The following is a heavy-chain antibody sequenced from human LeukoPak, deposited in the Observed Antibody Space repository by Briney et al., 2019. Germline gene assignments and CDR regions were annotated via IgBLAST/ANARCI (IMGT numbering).Heavy chain of an antibody. CDR3: ARADSSWYGYYFDY. Sequence: VQPGRSLRLSCAASGFTFSSYAMHWVRQAPGKGLGWVAVISYDGSNKYYADSVKGRFTISRDNSKNTLYLQMNSLRAEDTAVYYCARADSSWYGYYFDYWGQGTLVTVSS. CDR1: GFTFSSYA. CDR2: ISYDGSNK. V-gene: IGHV3-30-3*01. D-gene: IGHD6-13*01. J-gene: IGHJ4*02.